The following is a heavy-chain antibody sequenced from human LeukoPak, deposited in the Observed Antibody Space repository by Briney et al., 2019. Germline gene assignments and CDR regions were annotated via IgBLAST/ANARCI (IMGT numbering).Heavy chain of an antibody. D-gene: IGHD6-19*01. CDR2: INTDGTVT. CDR1: GFTFSKYW. V-gene: IGHV3-74*01. J-gene: IGHJ4*02. CDR3: ATKQWLAPPPDS. Sequence: GGSLRLSCAASGFTFSKYWMLWVRHAPGKGLGSVSRINTDGTVTTYADSVKGRFTVSRDNADSTMFLQMNSVRDEDTAVYYCATKQWLAPPPDSWGQGTPVTVSS.